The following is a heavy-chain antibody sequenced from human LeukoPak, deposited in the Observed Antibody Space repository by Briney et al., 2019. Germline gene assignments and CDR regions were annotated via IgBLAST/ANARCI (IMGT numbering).Heavy chain of an antibody. Sequence: PGESLKISCKGSGYSFTSYWIGWVRQMPGKGLEWMGIIYPGDSDTRYSPSFQGQVTISADKSISTAYLQWSGLKASDTAMYYCARTQWFGELLFDYWGQGTLVTVSS. CDR3: ARTQWFGELLFDY. CDR2: IYPGDSDT. D-gene: IGHD3-10*01. CDR1: GYSFTSYW. V-gene: IGHV5-51*01. J-gene: IGHJ4*02.